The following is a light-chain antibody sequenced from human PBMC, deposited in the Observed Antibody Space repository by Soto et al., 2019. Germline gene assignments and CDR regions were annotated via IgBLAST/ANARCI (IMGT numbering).Light chain of an antibody. CDR1: SSDVGAYDF. CDR3: CLYTTSSTLWV. V-gene: IGLV2-14*01. J-gene: IGLJ3*02. Sequence: QSALTQPASVSGSPGQSITISCTGTSSDVGAYDFLSWYQQHPGKAPKLIIYEVSHRPSGISTRFSGSKSGNTASLTISGLQAEDEADYYCCLYTTSSTLWVFGGGTQLTVL. CDR2: EVS.